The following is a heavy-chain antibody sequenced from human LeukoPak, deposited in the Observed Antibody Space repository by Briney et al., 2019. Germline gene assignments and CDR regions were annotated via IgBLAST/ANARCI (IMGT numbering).Heavy chain of an antibody. Sequence: PGRSLRLSCAASGFTFDDYAMHWVRQAPGKGLEWVSGISWNSGSIGYADSVKGRFTISRDNAKNSLYLQMNSLRAEDTALYYCAKVRVPSIAARPVHDAFDIWGQGTMVTVSS. V-gene: IGHV3-9*01. J-gene: IGHJ3*02. CDR1: GFTFDDYA. CDR3: AKVRVPSIAARPVHDAFDI. CDR2: ISWNSGSI. D-gene: IGHD6-6*01.